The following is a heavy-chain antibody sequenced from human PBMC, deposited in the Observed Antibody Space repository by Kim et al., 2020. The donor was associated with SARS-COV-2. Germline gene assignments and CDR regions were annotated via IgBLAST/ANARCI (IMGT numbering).Heavy chain of an antibody. CDR1: GFTFSSYA. D-gene: IGHD2-2*02. Sequence: GGSLRLSCAASGFTFSSYAMHWVRQAPGKGLEWVAVISYDGSNKYYADSVKGRFTISRDNSKNTLYLQMNSLRAEDTAVYYCARDQGDVVVPAAILGTFDYWGQGTQVTVSS. CDR2: ISYDGSNK. CDR3: ARDQGDVVVPAAILGTFDY. V-gene: IGHV3-30-3*01. J-gene: IGHJ4*02.